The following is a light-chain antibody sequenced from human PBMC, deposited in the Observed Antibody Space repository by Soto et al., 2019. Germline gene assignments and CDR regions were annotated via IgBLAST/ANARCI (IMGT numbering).Light chain of an antibody. CDR1: SSDVGTYNY. V-gene: IGLV2-14*01. J-gene: IGLJ1*01. CDR3: SAYTSRRTLYV. CDR2: EVS. Sequence: QSVLTQPASVSGSPGQSITISCTGTSSDVGTYNYVSWYQQHSGKAPKLMIYEVSNRPSGVSNRFSGSKSGNTASLTISGLQAEDEADYYCSAYTSRRTLYVCGSGTKVTVL.